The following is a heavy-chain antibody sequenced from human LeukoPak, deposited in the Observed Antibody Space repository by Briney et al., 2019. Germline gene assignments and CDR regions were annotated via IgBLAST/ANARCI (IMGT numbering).Heavy chain of an antibody. CDR2: VYYSESA. J-gene: IGHJ4*02. CDR1: GGSIRSYY. D-gene: IGHD6-19*01. V-gene: IGHV4-59*08. Sequence: SETLSLTCTVSGGSIRSYYWSWIRQPPGKGLEWIGYVYYSESANYNPSLKSRVTISVDTSKNQFSLKLSSVTAADTAVYYCATGYSSGWFDYWGQGTLVTVSS. CDR3: ATGYSSGWFDY.